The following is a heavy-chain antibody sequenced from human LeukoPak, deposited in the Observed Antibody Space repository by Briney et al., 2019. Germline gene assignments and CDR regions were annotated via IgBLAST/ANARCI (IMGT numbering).Heavy chain of an antibody. CDR3: ARRATDLDTAMADS. CDR1: GFTFSSYA. D-gene: IGHD5-18*01. CDR2: ISTSGGGT. J-gene: IGHJ4*02. Sequence: GGSLRLSCAASGFTFSSYAMSWVRQVPGKGLEWVSTISTSGGGTYYADSVKGRFTISRDNPKNTLYLQMNSLRVEDTAVYYCARRATDLDTAMADSWGQGTLVTVSS. V-gene: IGHV3-23*01.